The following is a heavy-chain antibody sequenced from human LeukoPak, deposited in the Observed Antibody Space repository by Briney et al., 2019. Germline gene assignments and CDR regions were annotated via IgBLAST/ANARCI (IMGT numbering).Heavy chain of an antibody. V-gene: IGHV4-39*01. D-gene: IGHD3-22*01. CDR3: ARRRSGYYFDY. J-gene: IGHJ4*02. CDR1: GGSISSSSYY. CDR2: MYYSGST. Sequence: PSETLSLTCTVSGGSISSSSYYWGWIRQPQGKGLEWIGSMYYSGSTDYNPSLKRRVTISVDTSKNQFSLKLSSVTAADTAVYYCARRRSGYYFDYWGQGTLVTVSS.